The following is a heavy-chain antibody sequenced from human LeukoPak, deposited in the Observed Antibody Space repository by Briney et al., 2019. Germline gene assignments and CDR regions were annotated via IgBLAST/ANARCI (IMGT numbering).Heavy chain of an antibody. J-gene: IGHJ4*02. CDR3: AKVVSIAVAGAVDY. V-gene: IGHV3-64*04. D-gene: IGHD6-19*01. CDR1: GFTFSKYA. CDR2: ISSYGGST. Sequence: GGSLRLSCSASGFTFSKYAMHWVRQAPGKGLEYVSGISSYGGSTYYADSVKGRFTISRDNSKNTLYLQMNSLRAEDTAVYYCAKVVSIAVAGAVDYWGQGTLVTVSS.